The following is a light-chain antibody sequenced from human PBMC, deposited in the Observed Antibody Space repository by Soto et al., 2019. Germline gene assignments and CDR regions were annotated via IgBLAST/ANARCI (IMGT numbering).Light chain of an antibody. CDR2: GAS. Sequence: EIVLMQSPGTLSLSPGERATLSCRASQSVSSSYLAWYQQKPGQAPRLLIYGASSRATGIPDRFSGSGSGTDFTLTISRLEPEDFAVYYCQQYGSSPRTFGGGTRWIS. CDR3: QQYGSSPRT. V-gene: IGKV3-20*01. J-gene: IGKJ4*01. CDR1: QSVSSSY.